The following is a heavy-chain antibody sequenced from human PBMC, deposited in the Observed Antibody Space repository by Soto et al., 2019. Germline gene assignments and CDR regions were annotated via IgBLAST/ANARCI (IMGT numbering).Heavy chain of an antibody. CDR2: ISSSSSYI. D-gene: IGHD6-19*01. V-gene: IGHV3-21*01. J-gene: IGHJ4*02. CDR3: ASGLIAVAGTLDY. CDR1: GFTFSSYS. Sequence: ESGGGLVKPGGSLRLSCAASGFTFSSYSMNWVRQAPGKGLEWVSSISSSSSYIYYADSVKGRFTISRDNAKNSLYLQMNSLRAEDTAVYYCASGLIAVAGTLDYWGQGTLVTVSS.